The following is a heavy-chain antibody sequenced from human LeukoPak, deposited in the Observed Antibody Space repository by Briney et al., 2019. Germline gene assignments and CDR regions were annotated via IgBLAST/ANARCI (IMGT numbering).Heavy chain of an antibody. CDR3: ARDSVAAADPYYYYYYGMDV. V-gene: IGHV3-11*06. J-gene: IGHJ6*02. Sequence: GGSLRLSCAASGFTFSDYYVSWIRQAPGKGLEWVSSISSSSSYIYYADSVKGRFTISRDNAKNSLYLQMNSLRAEDTAVYYCARDSVAAADPYYYYYYGMDVWGQGTTVTVSS. CDR1: GFTFSDYY. D-gene: IGHD6-13*01. CDR2: ISSSSSYI.